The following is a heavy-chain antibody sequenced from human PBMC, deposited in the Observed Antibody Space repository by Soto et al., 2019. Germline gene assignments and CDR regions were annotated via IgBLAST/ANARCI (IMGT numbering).Heavy chain of an antibody. CDR2: IYYSGTT. J-gene: IGHJ5*02. Sequence: SDTPSLPSPFSGFSVSRAGYYCICVRPHPGKGLEWIGYIYYSGTTYYNPSLKSRVTISVDTSKNQFSLKLSSVSAAETALYYCARCSLVVVPAPGFDPWGRGTLVTVSS. CDR3: ARCSLVVVPAPGFDP. D-gene: IGHD2-2*01. CDR1: GFSVSRAGYY. V-gene: IGHV4-31*02.